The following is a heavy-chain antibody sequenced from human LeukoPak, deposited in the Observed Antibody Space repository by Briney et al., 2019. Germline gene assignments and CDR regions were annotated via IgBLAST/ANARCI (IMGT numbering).Heavy chain of an antibody. CDR1: GFIFSNYA. CDR3: ARDRSYSSGTYQDS. CDR2: ISKNGDST. Sequence: PGGSLRLSCAAPGFIFSNYAMHWVRQAPGKGLEYVSVISKNGDSTYYANSVKGRFTISRDNSKNTLYLQMGSLRAEDMAVYYCARDRSYSSGTYQDSWGQGTLVTVSS. J-gene: IGHJ4*02. D-gene: IGHD3-10*01. V-gene: IGHV3-64*01.